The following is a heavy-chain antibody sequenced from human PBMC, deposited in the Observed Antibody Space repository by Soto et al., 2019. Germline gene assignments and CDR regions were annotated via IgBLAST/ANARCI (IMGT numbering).Heavy chain of an antibody. Sequence: QVQLVESGGGVVQPGRSLRLSCAASGFTFSSYGMHWVRQAPGKGLEWVAVISYDGSNKYYADSVKGRFTISRDNSKNTLYLQMNSLRAEDTAVYYCAKGDVVVITSYFDYWGQGTLVTVSS. CDR2: ISYDGSNK. J-gene: IGHJ4*02. V-gene: IGHV3-30*18. D-gene: IGHD3-22*01. CDR3: AKGDVVVITSYFDY. CDR1: GFTFSSYG.